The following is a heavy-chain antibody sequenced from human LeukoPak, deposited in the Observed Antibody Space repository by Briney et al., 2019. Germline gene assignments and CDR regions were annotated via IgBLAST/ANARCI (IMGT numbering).Heavy chain of an antibody. CDR3: AGDLPLNY. Sequence: GGSLRLSCAASGFTVSSHYMSWVRQAPGKGLEWVSLIYSGDNTNYADYVKGRFTISRDNSKNTLYLQMNSLRAEDTAVYYCAGDLPLNYWGQGTLVVVSS. CDR1: GFTVSSHY. V-gene: IGHV3-53*01. J-gene: IGHJ4*02. CDR2: IYSGDNT.